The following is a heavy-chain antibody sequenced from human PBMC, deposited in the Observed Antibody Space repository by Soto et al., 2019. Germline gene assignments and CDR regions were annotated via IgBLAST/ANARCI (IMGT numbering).Heavy chain of an antibody. V-gene: IGHV3-11*01. Sequence: QVQLMESGGALVKPGGSLRLSCAASGFTFSDYFMSWIRQAPGKGLEWLSYIGPSGSDTYYSDSVKDRFTLSRDNARNSLYLQMNSLRDDDPAVYDCAREITSTKSWGQGTLVTVSS. CDR1: GFTFSDYF. CDR3: AREITSTKS. CDR2: IGPSGSDT. J-gene: IGHJ4*02. D-gene: IGHD3-16*01.